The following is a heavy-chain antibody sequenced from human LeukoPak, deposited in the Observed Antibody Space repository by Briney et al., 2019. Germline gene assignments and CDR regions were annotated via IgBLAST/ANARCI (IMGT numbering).Heavy chain of an antibody. CDR3: VRDLFPDAFDI. CDR1: GFTPGHFW. CDR2: IDGPGRGT. J-gene: IGHJ3*02. Sequence: GGSLRLSCEVSGFTPGHFWMHWVRQAPGKGLEWVARIDGPGRGTVYADSVKGRFTFSRDNAKNTPSLQMNSLRDDDTAMYYCVRDLFPDAFDIWGQGTRVTVSS. D-gene: IGHD2-21*01. V-gene: IGHV3-74*01.